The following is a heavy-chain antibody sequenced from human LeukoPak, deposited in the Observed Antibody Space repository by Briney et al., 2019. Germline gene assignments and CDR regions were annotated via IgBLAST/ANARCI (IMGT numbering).Heavy chain of an antibody. V-gene: IGHV3-74*01. J-gene: IGHJ3*01. D-gene: IGHD3-16*01. CDR1: GFTFSSYW. CDR3: ARDGGPGVHALDF. CDR2: LNTDTTGT. Sequence: GGSLRLSCAASGFTFSSYWMHWVRHAPGKGLVWVSPLNTDTTGTLYADSVKGRLTIPRHNDKNTLYLQINSLRDEDTAIYYRARDGGPGVHALDFWGQGTMVTVSS.